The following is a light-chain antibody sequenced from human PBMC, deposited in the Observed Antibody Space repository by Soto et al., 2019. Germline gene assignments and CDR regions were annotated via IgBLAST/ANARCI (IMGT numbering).Light chain of an antibody. J-gene: IGLJ2*01. CDR1: SSDVGGYNY. CDR2: EVS. Sequence: QSALTQPASVSGSPGQSITISSTGTSSDVGGYNYVSWYQQHPGKAPKLMIYEVSNRPSGVSNRFSGSKSGNTASLTISGLQAEDEADYYCISYTRSSTLVFGGGTKLTVL. CDR3: ISYTRSSTLV. V-gene: IGLV2-14*01.